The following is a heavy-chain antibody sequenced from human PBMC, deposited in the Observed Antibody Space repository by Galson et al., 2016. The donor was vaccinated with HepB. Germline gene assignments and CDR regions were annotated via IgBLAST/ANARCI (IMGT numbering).Heavy chain of an antibody. D-gene: IGHD6-19*01. J-gene: IGHJ4*02. CDR3: AAEGAGEDWAFVF. V-gene: IGHV3-53*01. Sequence: SLTLSCAASGFTVTGNYVAWVRQAPGKGLEWVSVLYSGGPTYYAESVGGRFTIPRDSSRNTPHLQMNSLRADDTAVYYCAAEGAGEDWAFVFWGQGTLVTVSS. CDR1: GFTVTGNY. CDR2: LYSGGPT.